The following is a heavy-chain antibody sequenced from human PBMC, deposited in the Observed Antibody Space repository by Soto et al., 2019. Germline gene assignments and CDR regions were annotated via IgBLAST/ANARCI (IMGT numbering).Heavy chain of an antibody. CDR2: ITSDSSTR. Sequence: PGGSLRLSCAVSGSTFSSFGMNWVRQAPGKGLEWISYITSDSSTRHYADFVKGRFTISRDNAKNSLYLQMNSLRDEDTAVYFCARDPDGIIDFDYWGQGTQVTVSS. V-gene: IGHV3-48*02. CDR3: ARDPDGIIDFDY. D-gene: IGHD3-10*01. J-gene: IGHJ4*02. CDR1: GSTFSSFG.